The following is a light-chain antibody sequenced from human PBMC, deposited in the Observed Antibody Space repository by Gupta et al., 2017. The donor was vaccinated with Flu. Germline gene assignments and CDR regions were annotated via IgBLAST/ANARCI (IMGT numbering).Light chain of an antibody. CDR3: QQYNNWPPWT. Sequence: TTLSVSPGERSALSCRASQSGSNNLAWYQQKPGQPPRLLIYGAVNRATDGPARFSGSGSGTEFTLTINSLRSDDVAVSFCQQYNNWPPWTFGQGTRVEMK. J-gene: IGKJ1*01. CDR2: GAV. V-gene: IGKV3-15*01. CDR1: QSGSNN.